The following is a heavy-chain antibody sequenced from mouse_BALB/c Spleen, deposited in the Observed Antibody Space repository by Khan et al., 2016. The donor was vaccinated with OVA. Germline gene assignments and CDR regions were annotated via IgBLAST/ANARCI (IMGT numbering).Heavy chain of an antibody. J-gene: IGHJ2*01. V-gene: IGHV1-37*01. CDR1: GYSFTGYS. CDR3: GRGPYYGYYFDY. Sequence: VQLQQSGPELVKPGASVKISCKASGYSFTGYSMNWVKQSHGKSLEWIGRINPYNGDTIYNQKFKGKATLTVDNSSSTAHMELLSLTSEDSAVYYCGRGPYYGYYFDYWGQGTTLTVSS. D-gene: IGHD1-2*01. CDR2: INPYNGDT.